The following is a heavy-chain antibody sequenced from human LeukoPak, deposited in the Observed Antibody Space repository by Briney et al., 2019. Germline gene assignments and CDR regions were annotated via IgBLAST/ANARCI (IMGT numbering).Heavy chain of an antibody. Sequence: GGSLRLSCAASGFSVSTNYMSWVRQAPGKGLEWVSLIYSGGSRHYADSVKDRFTMSRDPSKNILYLQMNSLRAEDTAVYFCASGPHTVSSYAYWGQGTLVTVSS. CDR3: ASGPHTVSSYAY. CDR2: IYSGGSR. J-gene: IGHJ4*02. V-gene: IGHV3-66*01. CDR1: GFSVSTNY. D-gene: IGHD1-26*01.